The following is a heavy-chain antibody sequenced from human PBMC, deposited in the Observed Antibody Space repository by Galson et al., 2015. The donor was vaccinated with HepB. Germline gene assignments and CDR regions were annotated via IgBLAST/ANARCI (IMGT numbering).Heavy chain of an antibody. V-gene: IGHV3-49*03. CDR1: GFTFGDYT. CDR3: TGDRKGGYGPFDY. CDR2: IRSKAHGGTT. J-gene: IGHJ4*02. D-gene: IGHD5-12*01. Sequence: SLRLSCAASGFTFGDYTISWFRQAPGKGLEWVGFIRSKAHGGTTEYVASVKGRFTISRQDSKSIAYLQINSLKTEDTAVYYCTGDRKGGYGPFDYWGQGTLVTVSS.